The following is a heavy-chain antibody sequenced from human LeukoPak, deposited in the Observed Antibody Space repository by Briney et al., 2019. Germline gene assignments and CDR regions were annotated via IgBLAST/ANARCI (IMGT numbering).Heavy chain of an antibody. J-gene: IGHJ4*02. CDR2: ISAYNGNT. CDR3: AREAPGGCSSTSCYAGPDY. D-gene: IGHD2-2*01. V-gene: IGHV1-18*01. Sequence: ASVEVSCKASGYTFTSYGISWVRQAPGQGLEWMGWISAYNGNTNYAQKLQGRVTMTTDTSTSTAYMELRSLRSDDTAVYDCAREAPGGCSSTSCYAGPDYWGQGTLVTVSS. CDR1: GYTFTSYG.